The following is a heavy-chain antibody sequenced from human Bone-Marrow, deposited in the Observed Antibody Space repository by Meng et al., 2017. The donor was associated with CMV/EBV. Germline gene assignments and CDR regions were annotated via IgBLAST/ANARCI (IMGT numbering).Heavy chain of an antibody. J-gene: IGHJ6*02. D-gene: IGHD1-14*01. CDR2: ISSSSSYI. Sequence: GGSLRLSCAASGFTFSSYSMNWVRQAPGKGLEWVSSISSSSSYIYYADSVKGRFTISRDNAKNSLYLQMNSLRAEDTAVYYCARDATEYGMDVWGQGTTVTVSS. CDR3: ARDATEYGMDV. V-gene: IGHV3-21*01. CDR1: GFTFSSYS.